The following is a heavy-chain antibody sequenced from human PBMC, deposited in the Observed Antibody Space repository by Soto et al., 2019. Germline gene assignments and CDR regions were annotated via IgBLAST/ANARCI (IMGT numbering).Heavy chain of an antibody. V-gene: IGHV4-39*07. J-gene: IGHJ5*02. D-gene: IGHD1-1*01. CDR3: AREGSHSASNFAIGIQRWSFDR. Sequence: SETLSLTCTVSGGSISSSSYYWGWIRQPPGKGLEWIGSIYYSGNTDYSPSLKSRVTLSVDTSKNQISLNLTSVTAADMAVYYCAREGSHSASNFAIGIQRWSFDRWGQGLPVTVSS. CDR2: IYYSGNT. CDR1: GGSISSSSYY.